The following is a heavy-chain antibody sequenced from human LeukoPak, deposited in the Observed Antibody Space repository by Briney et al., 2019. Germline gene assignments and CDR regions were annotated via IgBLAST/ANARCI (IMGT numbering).Heavy chain of an antibody. CDR1: GYKLTNNW. D-gene: IGHD6-13*01. V-gene: IGHV5-51*01. Sequence: GESLKISCKISGYKLTNNWTGWVREVPGKGLEWMGLIYPSYSDAKYSPSFQGQVTLSVDASISTAYLQLSGLRASDTAIYYCVRFALTSSLDHWGQGTLVTVSS. CDR2: IYPSYSDA. J-gene: IGHJ5*02. CDR3: VRFALTSSLDH.